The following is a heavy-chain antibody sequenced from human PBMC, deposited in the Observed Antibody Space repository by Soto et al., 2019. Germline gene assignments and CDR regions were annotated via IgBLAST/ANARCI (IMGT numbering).Heavy chain of an antibody. V-gene: IGHV3-11*01. CDR3: ATSSGALAASFPYYFDY. Sequence: QVQLVESGGGLVKPGGSLRLSCAAAGFRFNDYSMTWIRQARGKGLEWVSYISSGSSTIYYAHSVKGRFTISRDNAKNSLYLQMNSLRAEDTAVYYCATSSGALAASFPYYFDYWGQGTLVTVSS. CDR1: GFRFNDYS. CDR2: ISSGSSTI. D-gene: IGHD6-25*01. J-gene: IGHJ4*02.